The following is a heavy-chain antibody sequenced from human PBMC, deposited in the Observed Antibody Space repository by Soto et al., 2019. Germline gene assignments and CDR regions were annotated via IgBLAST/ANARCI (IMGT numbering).Heavy chain of an antibody. CDR2: VSHDGRNT. Sequence: VQLVESGGGVVQPGRSLRLSCAASGFTFSDYAMHWVRQAPGKGLEWVAVVSHDGRNTHYADSVKGRFTISRDSSKNTVALEMTSSRAEDTAVYYCAKGGRQWLVTSAFNYWGQGALVTVSS. J-gene: IGHJ4*02. CDR1: GFTFSDYA. CDR3: AKGGRQWLVTSAFNY. V-gene: IGHV3-30*18. D-gene: IGHD6-19*01.